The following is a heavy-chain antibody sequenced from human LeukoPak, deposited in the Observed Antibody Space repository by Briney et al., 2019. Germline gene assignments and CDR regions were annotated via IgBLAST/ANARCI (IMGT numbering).Heavy chain of an antibody. Sequence: PSQTLSLTCTVSGGSISSYYWSWIRQPPGKGLEWIGYIYYSGSTNYNPSLKSRVTISVDTSKNQFSLKLSSVTAADTAVYYCARYEGDGADAFDIWGQGTMVTVPS. CDR2: IYYSGST. D-gene: IGHD2-21*02. CDR3: ARYEGDGADAFDI. V-gene: IGHV4-59*01. J-gene: IGHJ3*02. CDR1: GGSISSYY.